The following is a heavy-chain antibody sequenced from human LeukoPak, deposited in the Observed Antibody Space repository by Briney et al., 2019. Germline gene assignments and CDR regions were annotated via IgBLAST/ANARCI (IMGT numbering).Heavy chain of an antibody. V-gene: IGHV1-8*03. Sequence: ASVKVSCKASGYTFTGYYMHWVRQAPGQGLEWMGWINPNSGNTGYAQKFQGRVTITRNTSISTAYMELSSLRSEDTAVYYCARGRAAKEGEYYFDYWGQGTLVTVSS. CDR2: INPNSGNT. CDR1: GYTFTGYY. CDR3: ARGRAAKEGEYYFDY. J-gene: IGHJ4*02. D-gene: IGHD1-26*01.